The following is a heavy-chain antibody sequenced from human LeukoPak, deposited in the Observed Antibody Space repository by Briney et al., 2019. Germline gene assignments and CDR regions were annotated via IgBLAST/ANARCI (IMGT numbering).Heavy chain of an antibody. J-gene: IGHJ3*02. CDR2: IYTSGST. D-gene: IGHD3-22*01. CDR1: GGSISSYY. CDR3: ARDTWGSGYHDVFDI. V-gene: IGHV4-4*07. Sequence: SETLSLTCTVSGGSISSYYWSWIRQPAGKGLEWIGRIYTSGSTNYNPSLKSRVTMSVDTSKNQFSLRLTSVTAADTAMYYCARDTWGSGYHDVFDIWGQGTMVTVSS.